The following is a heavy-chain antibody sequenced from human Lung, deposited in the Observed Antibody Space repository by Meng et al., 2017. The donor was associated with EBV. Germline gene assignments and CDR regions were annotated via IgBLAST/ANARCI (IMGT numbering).Heavy chain of an antibody. CDR2: IYYSGST. D-gene: IGHD4-17*01. CDR1: GGSISSSSYY. Sequence: LQEPGPGLVKPSETLSLPCTVSGGSISSSSYYWGWIRQPPGKGLEWIGSIYYSGSTYYNPSLKSRVTISVDTSKNQFSLKLSSVTAADTAVYYCAREFYWGYGDYDVDYWGQGTLVTVSS. J-gene: IGHJ4*02. CDR3: AREFYWGYGDYDVDY. V-gene: IGHV4-39*02.